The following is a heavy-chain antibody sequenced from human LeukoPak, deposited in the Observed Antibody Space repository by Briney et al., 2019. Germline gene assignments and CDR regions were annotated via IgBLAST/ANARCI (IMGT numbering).Heavy chain of an antibody. J-gene: IGHJ4*02. D-gene: IGHD2-15*01. V-gene: IGHV3-30*18. Sequence: GGSLRLSCVASGFSFSTYGMHWVRQAPGKGLEWVAVISSDASNQFYSDSVKGRFAISRDNSRNTLYLQMNSLRYEDTAVYYCAKDGCSGGNCQADYWGQGTLVTVSS. CDR1: GFSFSTYG. CDR3: AKDGCSGGNCQADY. CDR2: ISSDASNQ.